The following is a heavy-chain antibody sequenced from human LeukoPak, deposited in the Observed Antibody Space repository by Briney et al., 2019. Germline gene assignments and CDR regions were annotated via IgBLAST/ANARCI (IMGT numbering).Heavy chain of an antibody. Sequence: ASVTVSCKASVYTFTIYYMHWVRQAPGQAREWMGIINPSGGSTRYAQKFQGRVTMTRDTSTSTVYMELSSLRSEDTAVYYCARDHGYSYGYTDYWGQGTLVTVSS. CDR3: ARDHGYSYGYTDY. J-gene: IGHJ4*02. CDR2: INPSGGST. CDR1: VYTFTIYY. D-gene: IGHD5-18*01. V-gene: IGHV1-46*01.